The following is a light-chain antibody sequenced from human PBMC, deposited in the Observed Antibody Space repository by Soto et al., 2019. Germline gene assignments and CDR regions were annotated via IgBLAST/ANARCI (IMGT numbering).Light chain of an antibody. J-gene: IGLJ1*01. CDR2: DVI. CDR3: CSYAGSYTHV. Sequence: QAVLTQHRSVSGSPGQSVTISCTGTSSDIGGYNYVAWYQQHPGKAPKLMIYDVIKRPSGVPDRFSGSKSGNTASLTIYGLQAEDEADYYCCSYAGSYTHVFGTGTKVTVL. CDR1: SSDIGGYNY. V-gene: IGLV2-11*01.